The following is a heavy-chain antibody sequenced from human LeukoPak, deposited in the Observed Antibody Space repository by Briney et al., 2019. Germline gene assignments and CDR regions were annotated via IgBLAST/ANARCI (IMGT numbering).Heavy chain of an antibody. V-gene: IGHV1-2*06. Sequence: ASVKVSCKASGYTFTGYYMHWVRQAPGQGLEWMGRINPNSGGTNYAQKFQGRVTMTRDTSISTAYVELSRLRSDDTAVYYCASPAHDFWSGSPYYYYGMDVWGQGTTVTVSS. J-gene: IGHJ6*02. CDR3: ASPAHDFWSGSPYYYYGMDV. CDR2: INPNSGGT. CDR1: GYTFTGYY. D-gene: IGHD3-3*01.